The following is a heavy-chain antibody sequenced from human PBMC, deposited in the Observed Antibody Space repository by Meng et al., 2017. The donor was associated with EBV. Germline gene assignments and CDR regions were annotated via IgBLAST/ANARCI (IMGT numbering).Heavy chain of an antibody. J-gene: IGHJ4*02. CDR2: LMPLSGAA. V-gene: IGHV1-69*01. Sequence: VQAVLFGVVVKKAWSWVEVSWKTSGGAFSSETVSWVRQDPGQKRGWMGGLMPLSGAANYGHKLQGRVNITAAESTNTHDIGLNGLRFEEQAVYYCASVSGSGFAPDYWGQGTLVTVSS. D-gene: IGHD3-10*01. CDR1: GGAFSSET. CDR3: ASVSGSGFAPDY.